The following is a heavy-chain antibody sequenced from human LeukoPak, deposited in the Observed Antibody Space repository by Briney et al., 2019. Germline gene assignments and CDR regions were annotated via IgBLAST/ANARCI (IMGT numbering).Heavy chain of an antibody. CDR1: GFSLSTSGVG. CDR3: ARLYASGSYGWFDP. CDR2: IYWNDDK. Sequence: ESGPTLVKPTQTLTLTCTFSGFSLSTSGVGVGWIRQPPGKALEWLALIYWNDDKRYSPSLKSRLTITKDTSKNQVVPTMTNMDPVDTATFYCARLYASGSYGWFDPWGQGTLVTVSS. D-gene: IGHD3-10*01. J-gene: IGHJ5*02. V-gene: IGHV2-5*01.